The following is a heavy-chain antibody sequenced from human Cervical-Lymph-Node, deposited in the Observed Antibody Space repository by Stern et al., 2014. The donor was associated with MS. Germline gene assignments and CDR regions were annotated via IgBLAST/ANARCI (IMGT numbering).Heavy chain of an antibody. J-gene: IGHJ6*02. D-gene: IGHD3-3*01. CDR3: ATDRDDFRSGYSAPTKGYGLDV. CDR1: GYTLTDLS. V-gene: IGHV1-24*01. Sequence: VQLVESGAEVKKPRASLKVSCKVSGYTLTDLSMHWVRQPPAKGLEWMGGFDPEYGETIYAQKFQGRVTMTEDTSTAPAYMELSSLRSEDTAVYYCATDRDDFRSGYSAPTKGYGLDVWGQGTTVTVTS. CDR2: FDPEYGET.